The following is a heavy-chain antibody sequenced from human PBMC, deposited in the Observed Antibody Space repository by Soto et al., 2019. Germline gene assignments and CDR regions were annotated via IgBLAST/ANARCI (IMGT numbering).Heavy chain of an antibody. CDR1: GGSISDSYYH. Sequence: PSETLSLTYTVSGGSISDSYYHWGWIRQPPGKGLEWIGSLSRSGSTYHSASLKSRVTISVDTSKNQFSLNLGSVTAADTAVYYCARHRGPTGPNYWGQG. CDR2: LSRSGST. V-gene: IGHV4-39*01. CDR3: ARHRGPTGPNY. D-gene: IGHD3-10*01. J-gene: IGHJ4*02.